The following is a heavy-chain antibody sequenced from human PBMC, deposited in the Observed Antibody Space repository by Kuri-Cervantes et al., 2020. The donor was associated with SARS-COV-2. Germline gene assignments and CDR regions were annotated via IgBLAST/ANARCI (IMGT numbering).Heavy chain of an antibody. J-gene: IGHJ3*02. V-gene: IGHV3-74*01. CDR3: ARVYYSGSYHDPFDI. CDR2: INTAGRST. Sequence: GESLKISCAASGFSFTNAWMNWVRQAPGKGLEWVGRINTAGRSTSYADSVKGRFTLSRDNAKNTLYLLMNSLRAEDTAVYYCARVYYSGSYHDPFDIWGQGTMVTVSS. D-gene: IGHD1-26*01. CDR1: GFSFTNAW.